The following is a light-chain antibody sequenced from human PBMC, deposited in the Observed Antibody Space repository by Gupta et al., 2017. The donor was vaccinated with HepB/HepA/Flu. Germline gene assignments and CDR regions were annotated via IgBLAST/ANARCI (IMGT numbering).Light chain of an antibody. CDR1: SSDVGGYNY. CDR3: SSYTTTNNPV. Sequence: QSALTQPASVSGSPGQSTTISCTGTSSDVGGYNYVSWYQQHPGRAPKLLICDVTNRPSGIPNRFSGSKSGNTASLTISGLQAEDEADYYCSSYTTTNNPVFGTGTRVTVL. J-gene: IGLJ1*01. CDR2: DVT. V-gene: IGLV2-14*03.